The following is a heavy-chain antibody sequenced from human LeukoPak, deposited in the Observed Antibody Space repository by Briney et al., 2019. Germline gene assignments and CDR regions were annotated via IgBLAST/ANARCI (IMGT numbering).Heavy chain of an antibody. Sequence: GESLKISCKGSGYSFTSYWIGWVRQAPGKGLEWVASIKQDGSEKYYVDSVKGRFTISRDNAKNSLYLQMNSLRAEVTAVYYCAREGIVGATPFAFDIWGQGTMVTVSS. V-gene: IGHV3-7*01. CDR2: IKQDGSEK. CDR3: AREGIVGATPFAFDI. D-gene: IGHD1-26*01. J-gene: IGHJ3*02. CDR1: GYSFTSYW.